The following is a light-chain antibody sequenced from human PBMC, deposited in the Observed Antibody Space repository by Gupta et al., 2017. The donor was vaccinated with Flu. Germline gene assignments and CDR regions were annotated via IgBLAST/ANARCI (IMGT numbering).Light chain of an antibody. V-gene: IGLV2-14*01. CDR1: SSDVGGYNY. Sequence: QSALTQPASVSGSPGQSITISCTGTSSDVGGYNYVSWYQQHPGKAHKLMIYEVSNRPAGVSSRFSASKSGNTASLTISGHQAEDAADYYCSSYTSSSSVVFGGGTKLTVL. CDR3: SSYTSSSSVV. CDR2: EVS. J-gene: IGLJ2*01.